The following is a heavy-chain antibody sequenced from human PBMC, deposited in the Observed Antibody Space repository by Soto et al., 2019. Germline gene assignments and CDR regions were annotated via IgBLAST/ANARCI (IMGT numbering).Heavy chain of an antibody. V-gene: IGHV3-74*01. CDR3: AKDFKVSGGHYGSLNYYYGMDV. Sequence: GGSLRLSCAASGFTFSNHWMHWVRQVPGKGLVWVSRINGDASITHYADSVKGRFTISRDTSKGAVYLQMNSLTPEDTAVYYCAKDFKVSGGHYGSLNYYYGMDVWGQGTTVTVSS. CDR1: GFTFSNHW. J-gene: IGHJ6*02. CDR2: INGDASIT. D-gene: IGHD3-10*01.